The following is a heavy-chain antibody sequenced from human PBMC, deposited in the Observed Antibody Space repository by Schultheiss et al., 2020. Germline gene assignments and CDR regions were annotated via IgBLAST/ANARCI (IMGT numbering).Heavy chain of an antibody. CDR3: ARDPSEWELPTDY. CDR1: GFTLSDYW. D-gene: IGHD1-26*01. J-gene: IGHJ4*02. Sequence: GESLKISCVVSGFTLSDYWMHWVRQAPGKGLVWVSRINGDGSSTTYADSVKGRFTISRDNAKNTLYLQMNSLRAEDTAVYYCARDPSEWELPTDYWGQGTLVTVSS. V-gene: IGHV3-74*03. CDR2: INGDGSST.